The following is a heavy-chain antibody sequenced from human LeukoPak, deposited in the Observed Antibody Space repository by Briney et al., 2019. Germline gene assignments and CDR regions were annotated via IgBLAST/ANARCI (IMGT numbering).Heavy chain of an antibody. Sequence: PSETVSLTCTVSDDSINNYYWSWFRQSPEKGLEWIAYIHSSGTTNFNPSLRSRVTLSIDTSKNQVSLNLNSVTAADTAIYYCAGHRPHGDYPLDYWGQGTLVTVSS. V-gene: IGHV4-59*08. D-gene: IGHD2-21*01. CDR3: AGHRPHGDYPLDY. CDR1: DDSINNYY. J-gene: IGHJ4*02. CDR2: IHSSGTT.